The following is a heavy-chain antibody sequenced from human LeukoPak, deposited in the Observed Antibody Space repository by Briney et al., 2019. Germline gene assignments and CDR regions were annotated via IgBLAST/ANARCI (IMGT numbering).Heavy chain of an antibody. D-gene: IGHD4-17*01. CDR3: ADLLRPTDY. Sequence: GGSLRLSCAASGFTFSSYAMSWVRQAPGNRLEWVSAISGSGGSTYYADSVKGRFTISRDNSKNTLYLQMNSLRAEDTAVYYCADLLRPTDYWGQGTLVTVSS. J-gene: IGHJ4*02. CDR1: GFTFSSYA. CDR2: ISGSGGST. V-gene: IGHV3-23*01.